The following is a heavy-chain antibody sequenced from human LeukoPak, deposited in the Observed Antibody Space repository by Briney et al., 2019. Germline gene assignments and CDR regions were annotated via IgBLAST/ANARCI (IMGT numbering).Heavy chain of an antibody. CDR1: GGSISSGGYY. D-gene: IGHD1-26*01. CDR2: IYYSGST. V-gene: IGHV4-31*03. CDR3: ARDMGARAFDI. J-gene: IGHJ3*02. Sequence: PSQTLSLTCTVSGGSISSGGYYCSWIRQHPGKGLEWIGYIYYSGSTYYNPSLKSRVTISVDTSKNQFSLKLSSVTAADTAVYYCARDMGARAFDIWGQGTMVTVSS.